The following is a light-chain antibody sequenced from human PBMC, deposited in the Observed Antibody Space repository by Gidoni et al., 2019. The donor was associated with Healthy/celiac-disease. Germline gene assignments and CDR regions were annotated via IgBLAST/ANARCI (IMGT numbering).Light chain of an antibody. J-gene: IGLJ3*02. V-gene: IGLV1-47*01. CDR3: AAWDDSLSGWV. CDR1: SPNIGSNY. CDR2: RNN. Sequence: QAVLTQPPSASGTPGQRVTISCSGCSPNIGSNYVYWYQQLPGTAPKLLIYRNNQRPSEFPDRFSGSKSGTSASLAIRWLRSEDEADYYCAAWDDSLSGWVFGGGTKLTVL.